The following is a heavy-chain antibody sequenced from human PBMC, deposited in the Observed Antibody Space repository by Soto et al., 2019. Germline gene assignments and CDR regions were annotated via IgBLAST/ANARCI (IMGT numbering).Heavy chain of an antibody. V-gene: IGHV4-30-2*05. CDR3: ARQVLGYCSSTSCYHRPYYFDY. CDR2: IYYSGST. J-gene: IGHJ4*02. D-gene: IGHD2-2*01. CDR1: GGSISSGGYS. Sequence: SETLSLTCAVSGGSISSGGYSWSWIRQPPGKGLEWIGYIYYSGSTYYNPSLKSRVTISVDTFKNQFSLKLSSVTAADTAVYYCARQVLGYCSSTSCYHRPYYFDYWGQGTLVTVSS.